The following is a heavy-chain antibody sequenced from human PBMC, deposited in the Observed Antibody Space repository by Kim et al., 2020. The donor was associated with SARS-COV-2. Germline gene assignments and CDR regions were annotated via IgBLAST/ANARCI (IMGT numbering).Heavy chain of an antibody. V-gene: IGHV3-13*04. CDR2: IGTAGDT. CDR3: ARGGSSSWLNYYYYYGMDV. D-gene: IGHD6-13*01. J-gene: IGHJ6*02. Sequence: GGSLRLSCAASGFTFSSYDMHWVRQATGKGLEWVSAIGTAGDTYYPGSVKGRFTISRENAKNSLYLQMNSLRAGDTAVYYCARGGSSSWLNYYYYYGMDVWGQGTTVTVSS. CDR1: GFTFSSYD.